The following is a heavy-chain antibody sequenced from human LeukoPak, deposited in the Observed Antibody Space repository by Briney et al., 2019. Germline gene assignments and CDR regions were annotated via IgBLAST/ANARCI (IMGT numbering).Heavy chain of an antibody. CDR1: GLTFSGYL. Sequence: PGGSLRLSCAASGLTFSGYLMHWVRQAPGKGLVWVSRINGDGSSKSYADSVKGRFTISRDNAKNTLYLQMNSLGAEDTAVYYCARARNCSSGTCYKDYWGQGTLVTVSS. CDR3: ARARNCSSGTCYKDY. CDR2: INGDGSSK. D-gene: IGHD2-15*01. J-gene: IGHJ4*02. V-gene: IGHV3-74*01.